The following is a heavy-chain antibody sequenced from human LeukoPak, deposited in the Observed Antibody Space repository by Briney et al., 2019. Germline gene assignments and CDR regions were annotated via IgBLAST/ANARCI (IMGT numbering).Heavy chain of an antibody. CDR1: GGSISSYY. CDR3: ARDQSHCRSTSCQLYGMDV. J-gene: IGHJ6*02. Sequence: SETLSLTCTVSGGSISSYYWSCIRQPPGKGLEWIGYIYYSGSTNYNPSLKSRVTISVDTSKSQFSLKLSSATAADTAVYYCARDQSHCRSTSCQLYGMDVWGQGTTVTVSS. V-gene: IGHV4-59*01. D-gene: IGHD2-2*01. CDR2: IYYSGST.